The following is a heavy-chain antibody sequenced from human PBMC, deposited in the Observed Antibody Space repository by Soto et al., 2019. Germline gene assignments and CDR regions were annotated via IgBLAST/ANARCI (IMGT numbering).Heavy chain of an antibody. CDR2: INPNSGGT. CDR3: ARDYGSGSYDHYGMDV. D-gene: IGHD3-10*01. V-gene: IGHV1-2*02. Sequence: ASVKVSCKASGYTFTGYYMHWVRQAPGQGLEWMGWINPNSGGTNYAQKFQGRVTMTRDTSISTAYMELSRLRSDDTAVYYCARDYGSGSYDHYGMDVWGQGTTVTVSS. J-gene: IGHJ6*02. CDR1: GYTFTGYY.